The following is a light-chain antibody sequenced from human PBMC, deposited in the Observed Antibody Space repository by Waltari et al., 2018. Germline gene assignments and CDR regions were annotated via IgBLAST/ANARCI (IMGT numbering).Light chain of an antibody. J-gene: IGLJ1*01. Sequence: QSALTQPASVSGSPGQSITISCTGTSSDVGAYNSVSWYQQHPGKAPQHMCYEVSNRPSGISNRFSGSKSGYTASLTISGLQAEDEAEYYCSSYTSSTTLLYVFGTGTKVTVL. CDR1: SSDVGAYNS. CDR2: EVS. CDR3: SSYTSSTTLLYV. V-gene: IGLV2-14*01.